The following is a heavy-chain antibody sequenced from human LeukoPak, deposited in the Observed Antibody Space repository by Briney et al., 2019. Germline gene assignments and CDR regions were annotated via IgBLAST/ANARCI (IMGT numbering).Heavy chain of an antibody. J-gene: IGHJ4*02. CDR2: IWYDGSNR. CDR1: GFTFSRYG. D-gene: IGHD3-10*01. Sequence: GGSLRLSCTASGFTFSRYGMHWVRQAPGKGLEWVAVIWYDGSNRQYADSVKGRFTISRDNSKNTVYLQMNSLRAEDTAVYYCAKKAWFRLDYWGQGTLVTVSS. CDR3: AKKAWFRLDY. V-gene: IGHV3-30*02.